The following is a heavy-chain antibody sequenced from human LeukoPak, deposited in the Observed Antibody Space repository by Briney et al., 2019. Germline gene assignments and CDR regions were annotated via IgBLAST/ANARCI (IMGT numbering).Heavy chain of an antibody. D-gene: IGHD3-10*01. V-gene: IGHV3-74*01. CDR3: ARDSITMVRGVIASYYYYGMDV. Sequence: GGSLRLSCAASGFTFSSYWMHWVRQAPGKGLVWVSRINSDGSSTSYADSVKGRFTISRDNAKNTLYLQMNSLRAEDTAVYYCARDSITMVRGVIASYYYYGMDVWGQGTTVTVSS. J-gene: IGHJ6*02. CDR1: GFTFSSYW. CDR2: INSDGSST.